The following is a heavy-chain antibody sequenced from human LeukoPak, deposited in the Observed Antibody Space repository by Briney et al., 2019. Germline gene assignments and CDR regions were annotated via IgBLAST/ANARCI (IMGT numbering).Heavy chain of an antibody. CDR3: ARVGEGAAKD. CDR1: GFTVSSNY. D-gene: IGHD1-26*01. CDR2: IYSGGST. J-gene: IGHJ4*02. Sequence: GGSLRLSCAASGFTVSSNYMSWVRQAPGKGLEWVSVIYSGGSTYYTDSVKGRFAISRDNSKNTLYLQMNSLRAEDTAVYYCARVGEGAAKDWGQGTLVTVSS. V-gene: IGHV3-53*01.